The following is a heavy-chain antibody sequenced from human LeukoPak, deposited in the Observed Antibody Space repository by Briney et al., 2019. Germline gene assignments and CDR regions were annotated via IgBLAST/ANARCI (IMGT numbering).Heavy chain of an antibody. J-gene: IGHJ4*02. Sequence: GGSLRLSCAASGFTFSSYSMNWVRQAPGKGLEWVSYISSSSSTIYYADSVKGRFTISRDNAKNSLYLQMNSLRAEDTAVYYCAKGAYGSGRGDAGYFDYWGQGTLVTVSS. V-gene: IGHV3-48*01. CDR2: ISSSSSTI. CDR1: GFTFSSYS. D-gene: IGHD3-10*01. CDR3: AKGAYGSGRGDAGYFDY.